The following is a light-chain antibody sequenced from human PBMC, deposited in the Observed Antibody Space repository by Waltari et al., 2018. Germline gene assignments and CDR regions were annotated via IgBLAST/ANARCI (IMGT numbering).Light chain of an antibody. J-gene: IGKJ4*01. CDR3: QQYSDWPT. V-gene: IGKV3-15*01. CDR1: QSVSSN. CDR2: RAS. Sequence: DIVMTQSPATLSVSPGERAPLSCRASQSVSSNLAWYQQKPGQAPRLLIYRASTRATGIPVRFSGSGSGTEFTLTISSLQSDDFVVYYCQQYSDWPTFGGGTKVEIK.